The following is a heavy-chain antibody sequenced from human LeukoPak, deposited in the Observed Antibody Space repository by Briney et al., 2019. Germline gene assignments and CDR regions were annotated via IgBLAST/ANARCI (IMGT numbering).Heavy chain of an antibody. CDR3: ARRTRFGELAVDY. CDR1: GYTFTSYY. Sequence: ASVKVSCKASGYTFTSYYMHWVRQTPGQGREWMGIINPSGGSTSYAQKFQGRVTMTRDTSTSTVYMELSSLRSEDTAVYYCARRTRFGELAVDYWGQGTLVTVSS. CDR2: INPSGGST. J-gene: IGHJ4*02. V-gene: IGHV1-46*03. D-gene: IGHD3-10*01.